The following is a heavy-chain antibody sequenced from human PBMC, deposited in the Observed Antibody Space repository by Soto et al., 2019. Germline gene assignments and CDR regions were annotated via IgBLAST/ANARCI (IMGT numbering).Heavy chain of an antibody. J-gene: IGHJ4*02. V-gene: IGHV1-18*01. CDR1: GYTFTSYG. D-gene: IGHD1-1*01. CDR3: ARGRYGDS. CDR2: ISAHNGNT. Sequence: QVHLVQSGAEVKKPGASVKVSCKASGYTFTSYGITWVRQAPGQGLEWMGWISAHNGNTDYAQKLQGRVIVTRDTSTSTAYMELRSLISDYTAVYYCARGRYGDSWGQGALVTVSS.